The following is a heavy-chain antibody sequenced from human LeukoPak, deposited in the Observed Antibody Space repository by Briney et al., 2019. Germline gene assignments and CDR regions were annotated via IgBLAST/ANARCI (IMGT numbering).Heavy chain of an antibody. CDR1: GFTFSDYY. J-gene: IGHJ6*02. V-gene: IGHV3-11*01. CDR2: ITSTGSTI. CDR3: ARDGSQNCSSSSCQSGYYYYGMDV. Sequence: PGGSLRLSCTASGFTFSDYYMSWIRQAPGKGLEWVSYITSTGSTIYYADSVKGRFTISRDNAKNSLYLQMNSLRAEDTAVYYCARDGSQNCSSSSCQSGYYYYGMDVWGQGTTVTVSS. D-gene: IGHD2-2*01.